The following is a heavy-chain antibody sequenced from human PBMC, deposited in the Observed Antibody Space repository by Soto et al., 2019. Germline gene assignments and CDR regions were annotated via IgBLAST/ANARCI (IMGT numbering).Heavy chain of an antibody. Sequence: SETLSLTCTVSGGSISNGGYYWNWIRQRPGKGLEWIGYIYYSGSAYYNPSLKSRVTISVDTSKNQFSLKLTSVTAADTAVYYCARGETYYGTTTWFDPWGQGTLVTVSS. J-gene: IGHJ5*02. V-gene: IGHV4-31*03. CDR2: IYYSGSA. D-gene: IGHD1-1*01. CDR3: ARGETYYGTTTWFDP. CDR1: GGSISNGGYY.